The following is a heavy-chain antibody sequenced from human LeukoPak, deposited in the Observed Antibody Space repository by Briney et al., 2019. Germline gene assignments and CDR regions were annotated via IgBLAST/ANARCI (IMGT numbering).Heavy chain of an antibody. CDR2: ISSSSTI. J-gene: IGHJ4*02. CDR1: GFTFSSYS. CDR3: ASFSGSYHSFDY. V-gene: IGHV3-48*01. Sequence: PGGSLRLSCAASGFTFSSYSMNWVRQAPGKGLEWVSYISSSSTIYYADFVKGRFTISRDNAKNSLYLQMNSLRAEDTAVYYCASFSGSYHSFDYWGQGTLVTVSS. D-gene: IGHD1-26*01.